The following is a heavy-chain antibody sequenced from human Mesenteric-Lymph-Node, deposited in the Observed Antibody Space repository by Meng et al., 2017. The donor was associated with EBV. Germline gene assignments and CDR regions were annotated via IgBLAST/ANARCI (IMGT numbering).Heavy chain of an antibody. CDR1: GGSISSDNW. D-gene: IGHD3-10*01. J-gene: IGHJ5*02. CDR2: IHHSGAT. Sequence: QVQLQASVPGLVKPSGTLSLTCAVSGGSISSDNWWTWVRQPPGKGLEWIGEIHHSGATNYNPSLKSRVTISVDKSKNQFSLKLSSVTAADAAVYFCASVIYGSGLNSWFDPWGHGTLVTGSS. CDR3: ASVIYGSGLNSWFDP. V-gene: IGHV4-4*02.